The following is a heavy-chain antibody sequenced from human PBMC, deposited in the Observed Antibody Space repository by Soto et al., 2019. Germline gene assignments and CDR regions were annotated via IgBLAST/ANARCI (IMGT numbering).Heavy chain of an antibody. J-gene: IGHJ3*01. D-gene: IGHD4-17*01. Sequence: QVQLVESGGGVVQPGRSLRLSCAASGFIFSHFGMNWDRQAPGKGLEWVAVIRYDATYKAYAESVKGRFTISRENSKNTVSLQMDSLRVEDTAVYYCARFNGDDNSGAFDVWGQGTVVTVSS. CDR3: ARFNGDDNSGAFDV. CDR2: IRYDATYK. V-gene: IGHV3-33*01. CDR1: GFIFSHFG.